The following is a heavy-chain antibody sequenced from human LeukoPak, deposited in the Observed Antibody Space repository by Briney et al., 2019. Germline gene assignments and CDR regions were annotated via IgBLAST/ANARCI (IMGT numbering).Heavy chain of an antibody. D-gene: IGHD3-16*01. J-gene: IGHJ4*02. Sequence: ASVKVSCKASGYTFTGYYMHWVRQAPGQGLEWMGWINPSSGGTNYAQKFQGRVSMTRDTSITTAYMELSSLTSDDTAVYYCARASYGYPFYWGQGTLVTVSS. V-gene: IGHV1-2*02. CDR2: INPSSGGT. CDR1: GYTFTGYY. CDR3: ARASYGYPFY.